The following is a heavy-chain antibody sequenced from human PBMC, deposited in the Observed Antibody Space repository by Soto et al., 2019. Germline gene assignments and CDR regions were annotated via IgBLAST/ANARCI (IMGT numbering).Heavy chain of an antibody. CDR2: IYRTGST. J-gene: IGHJ4*02. CDR3: ASRDPGTSVDY. CDR1: GGSFTSNNW. D-gene: IGHD1-7*01. Sequence: KPSETLSLTCAVSGGSFTSNNWWTWVRQPPGQGLEWIGEIYRTGSTNYNPSLKSRVTISLDKSEKQISLKVTSLTAADTAVYYCASRDPGTSVDYWGQGTLVTVS. V-gene: IGHV4-4*02.